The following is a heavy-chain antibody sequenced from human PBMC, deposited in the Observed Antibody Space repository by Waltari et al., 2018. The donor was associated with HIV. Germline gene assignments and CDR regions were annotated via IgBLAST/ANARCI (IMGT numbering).Heavy chain of an antibody. J-gene: IGHJ4*02. CDR1: GYTLSELS. CDR2: FDPEEGEA. Sequence: QVQLVQSGAEVKQPGAAVKVSCKVSGYTLSELSMHWVRQAAGKGFEWMGGFDPEEGEAIYAQKFQGRVTMTEDTSTDTAYMEVANLKFEDTAVYYCTAGEPPGGYWGQGTLVTVSS. V-gene: IGHV1-24*01. D-gene: IGHD1-1*01. CDR3: TAGEPPGGY.